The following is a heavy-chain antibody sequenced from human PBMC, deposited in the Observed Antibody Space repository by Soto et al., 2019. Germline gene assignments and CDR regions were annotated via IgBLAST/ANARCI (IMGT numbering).Heavy chain of an antibody. D-gene: IGHD6-19*01. CDR3: ATIPGSGWYSY. CDR1: GYTFTGYY. Sequence: ASVKVSCKASGYTFTGYYMHWVRQAPGKGLEWMGGIDPEDGETNYAQKFQGRVTMTEDTSTDTAYMELSSLRSEDTAVYYCATIPGSGWYSYWGQGTLVTVSS. V-gene: IGHV1-24*01. J-gene: IGHJ4*02. CDR2: IDPEDGET.